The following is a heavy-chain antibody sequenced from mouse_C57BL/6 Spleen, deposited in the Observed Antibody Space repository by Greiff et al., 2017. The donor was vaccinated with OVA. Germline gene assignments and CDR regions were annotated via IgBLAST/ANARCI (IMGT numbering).Heavy chain of an antibody. CDR1: GFTFSNYW. J-gene: IGHJ3*01. CDR3: TQYYGKETWFAY. V-gene: IGHV6-3*01. Sequence: EVQVVESGGGLVQPGGSMKLSCVASGFTFSNYWMNWVRQSPEKGLEWVAQIRLKSDNYATHYAESVKGRFTISRDDSKSSVYLQMNNLRAEDTGIYYCTQYYGKETWFAYWGQGTLVTVSA. D-gene: IGHD2-1*01. CDR2: IRLKSDNYAT.